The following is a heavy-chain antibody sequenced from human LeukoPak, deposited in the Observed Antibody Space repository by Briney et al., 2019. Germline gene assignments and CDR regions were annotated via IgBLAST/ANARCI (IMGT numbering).Heavy chain of an antibody. CDR3: ATRQYYYDSSGYHFDY. D-gene: IGHD3-22*01. CDR1: GFTLSSYA. Sequence: GGSLRLSCAASGFTLSSYAMSWVRQAPGEGVEWVSAISGSGGSTYYADSVKGRVTISRDNSKNTLYLQINRLRAEDTAVYYCATRQYYYDSSGYHFDYWGQGALVTVSS. CDR2: ISGSGGST. J-gene: IGHJ4*02. V-gene: IGHV3-23*01.